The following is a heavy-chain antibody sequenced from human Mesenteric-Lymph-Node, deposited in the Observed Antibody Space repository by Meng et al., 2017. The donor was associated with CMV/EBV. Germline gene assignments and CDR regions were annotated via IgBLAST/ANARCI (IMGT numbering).Heavy chain of an antibody. Sequence: GGSLRLSCAASGFTFSSYSMNWVRQAPGKGLEWVSVVYSAGSTYYADSVKGRFTFSRDNSKNTLYLQMNSLRAGDTAVYYCARGKRVAGGETGMDVWGQGTTVTVSS. CDR2: VYSAGST. CDR3: ARGKRVAGGETGMDV. D-gene: IGHD6-19*01. CDR1: GFTFSSYS. V-gene: IGHV3-66*02. J-gene: IGHJ6*02.